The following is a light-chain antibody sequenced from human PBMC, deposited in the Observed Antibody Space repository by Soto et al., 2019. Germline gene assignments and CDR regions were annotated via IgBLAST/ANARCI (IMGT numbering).Light chain of an antibody. J-gene: IGLJ2*01. V-gene: IGLV2-14*01. CDR1: SSDVGGYNY. CDR2: DVS. CDR3: SSYTSHNLVL. Sequence: QSALTQPASVSGSPGQSTTIPCTGTSSDVGGYNYVSWYQQYPGKAPKLMIYDVSNRPSGVSNRFSASKSGNTASLTISGLQAEDEANYYCSSYTSHNLVLFGGGTKLTVL.